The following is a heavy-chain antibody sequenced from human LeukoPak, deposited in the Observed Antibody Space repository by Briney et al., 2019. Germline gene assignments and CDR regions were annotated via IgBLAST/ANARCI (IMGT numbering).Heavy chain of an antibody. CDR1: GFTHSSYW. V-gene: IGHV3-74*01. Sequence: GGSLRLSCPASGFTHSSYWMHWVRQAPGRGLVWVSHINSDGSITSYADSVKGRFTIARDNAKNTLSLQMNSLRAEDTAVYYCASSGSYGYWGQGTLVTVSS. CDR2: INSDGSIT. CDR3: ASSGSYGY. J-gene: IGHJ4*02. D-gene: IGHD3-10*01.